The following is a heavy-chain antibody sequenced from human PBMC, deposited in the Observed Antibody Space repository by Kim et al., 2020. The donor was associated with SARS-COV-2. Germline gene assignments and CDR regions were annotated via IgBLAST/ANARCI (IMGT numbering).Heavy chain of an antibody. Sequence: GGYLRLSCAASGFTFGSYSMNWVRQAPGKGLEWVSSISSSSSYIYYADSVKGRFTISRDNAKNSLYLQMNSLRAEDTAVYYCARESFNVWSGYLNWYFDLWGRGTLVTVSS. J-gene: IGHJ2*01. D-gene: IGHD3-3*01. CDR1: GFTFGSYS. CDR2: ISSSSSYI. V-gene: IGHV3-21*01. CDR3: ARESFNVWSGYLNWYFDL.